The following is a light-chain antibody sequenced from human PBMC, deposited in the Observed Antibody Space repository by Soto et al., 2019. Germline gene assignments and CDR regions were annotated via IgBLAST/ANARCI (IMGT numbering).Light chain of an antibody. CDR1: RSINRW. CDR3: QQYSAYWT. Sequence: EIQMTQSPSTLSASVGDRVTITCRASRSINRWLAWYQQEPGKAPKLIISDASNLENGVPSRFSGSGSGTEFTLTISSLQSDDFATYYCQQYSAYWTFGQGTKVDIK. V-gene: IGKV1-5*01. CDR2: DAS. J-gene: IGKJ1*01.